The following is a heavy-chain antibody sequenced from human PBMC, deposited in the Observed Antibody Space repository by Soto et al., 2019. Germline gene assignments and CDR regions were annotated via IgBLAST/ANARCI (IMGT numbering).Heavy chain of an antibody. J-gene: IGHJ4*02. CDR2: IRNKVYSYTT. V-gene: IGHV3-72*01. Sequence: WVRQAPGKGLEWVGRIRNKVYSYTTEYAASVRGRFTISRDDSSNPLYLQMSSLKTDDTAVYYCTRAQFCSGGKCQPSEYWGQGALVTVSS. CDR3: TRAQFCSGGKCQPSEY. D-gene: IGHD2-15*01.